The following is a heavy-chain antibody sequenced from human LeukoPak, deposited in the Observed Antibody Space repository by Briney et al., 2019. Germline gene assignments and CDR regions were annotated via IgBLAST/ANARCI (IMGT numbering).Heavy chain of an antibody. Sequence: ASVKVSCKASGYTFTSYDINWVRQATGQGLEWMGWMNPNSGNTGYAQKFQGRVTMTRNTSISTAYMELSSLRSEDTAVYYCARGLGMVRGFIIGYGMDVWGQGTTVTVSS. V-gene: IGHV1-8*01. J-gene: IGHJ6*02. CDR1: GYTFTSYD. CDR3: ARGLGMVRGFIIGYGMDV. CDR2: MNPNSGNT. D-gene: IGHD3-10*01.